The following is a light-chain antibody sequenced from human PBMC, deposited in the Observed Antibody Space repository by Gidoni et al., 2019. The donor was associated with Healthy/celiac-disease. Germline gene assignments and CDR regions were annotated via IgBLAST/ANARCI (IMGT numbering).Light chain of an antibody. Sequence: DIQLTHSPSSLSASVGDRVTITCRASQRISNSLAWYQQKPGKVPKLLIYAASTLQSGVPSRFSGSGSGTEFTLTISSLQPEDVATYYCQKYNSDPRTFGGGTKVEIK. J-gene: IGKJ4*01. V-gene: IGKV1-27*01. CDR2: AAS. CDR3: QKYNSDPRT. CDR1: QRISNS.